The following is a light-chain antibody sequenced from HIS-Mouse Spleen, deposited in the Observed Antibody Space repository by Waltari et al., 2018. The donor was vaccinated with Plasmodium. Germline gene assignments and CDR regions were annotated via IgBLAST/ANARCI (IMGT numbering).Light chain of an antibody. V-gene: IGKV4-1*01. CDR3: QQYYSTPPT. Sequence: IVMTQSPDSLAASLGERATINCKSSQSVLYSSNNKNYLAWYQQKPGQPPKLLIYWAYTRESGVPDRFSGSGSGTDFTLTISSLQAEDVAVYYCQQYYSTPPTFGGGTKVEIK. J-gene: IGKJ4*01. CDR1: QSVLYSSNNKNY. CDR2: WAY.